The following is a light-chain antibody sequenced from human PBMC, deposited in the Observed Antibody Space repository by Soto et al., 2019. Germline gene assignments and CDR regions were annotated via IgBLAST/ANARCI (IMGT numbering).Light chain of an antibody. V-gene: IGKV1-33*01. CDR1: QDITIF. CDR2: DAS. CDR3: LHFDDFPYS. J-gene: IGKJ2*03. Sequence: DIQLTQSPASLSASLGDRVTRTCRASQDITIFLNWYQQRPGEAPQLVFFDASGLPAGAPSSFSGGGSGTECYFAVNGLQREDEATYYCLHFDDFPYSFGPGTTIDIK.